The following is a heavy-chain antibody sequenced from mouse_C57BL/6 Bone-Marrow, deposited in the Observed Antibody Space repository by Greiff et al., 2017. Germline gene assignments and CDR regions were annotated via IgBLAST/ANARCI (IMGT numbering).Heavy chain of an antibody. CDR3: ARRYYGSSLGY. CDR2: IYPGSGNT. Sequence: QVQLQQSGAELVRPGASVKLSCKASGYTFTDYYINWVKQRPGQGLEWIARIYPGSGNTYYNGKFKGKATLTADKSSSTAYMQLSSLTSEDSAVYFCARRYYGSSLGYWGQGTTRTVSS. J-gene: IGHJ2*01. V-gene: IGHV1-76*01. CDR1: GYTFTDYY. D-gene: IGHD1-1*01.